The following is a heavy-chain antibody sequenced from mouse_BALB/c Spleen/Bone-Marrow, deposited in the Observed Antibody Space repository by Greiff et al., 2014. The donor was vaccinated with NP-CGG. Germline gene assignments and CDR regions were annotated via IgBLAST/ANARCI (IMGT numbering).Heavy chain of an antibody. CDR2: IDPANGNT. Sequence: EVKLQESGAELVKPGASVKLSCTASGFNIKDTYIHWVKQRPEQGLEWIGRIDPANGNTKYDPKFQGKATITTDTSSNTAYLQLSSLTSEDTAVYYCAQGYDWAMDYWGQGTPVTVSS. CDR1: GFNIKDTY. J-gene: IGHJ4*01. CDR3: AQGYDWAMDY. D-gene: IGHD2-14*01. V-gene: IGHV14-3*02.